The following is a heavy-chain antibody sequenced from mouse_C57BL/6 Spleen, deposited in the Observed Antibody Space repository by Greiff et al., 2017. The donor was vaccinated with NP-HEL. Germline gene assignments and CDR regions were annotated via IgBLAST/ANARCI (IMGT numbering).Heavy chain of an antibody. Sequence: QVQLQQSGAELVRPGASVTLSCKASGYTFTDYEMHWVKQTPVHGLEWIGAIDPETGGTAYNQKFKGKAILTADKSSSTAYMELRSLTSEDSAVYYCTRWSSSRYFDYWGQGTTLTVSS. CDR1: GYTFTDYE. D-gene: IGHD3-1*01. V-gene: IGHV1-15*01. J-gene: IGHJ2*01. CDR3: TRWSSSRYFDY. CDR2: IDPETGGT.